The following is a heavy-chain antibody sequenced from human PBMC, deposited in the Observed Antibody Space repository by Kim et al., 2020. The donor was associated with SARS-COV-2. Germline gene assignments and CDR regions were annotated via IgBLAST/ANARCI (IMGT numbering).Heavy chain of an antibody. D-gene: IGHD2-15*01. CDR3: ARRGGGCRGGTCYSFWYFDL. J-gene: IGHJ2*01. V-gene: IGHV5-51*01. Sequence: GESLKISCKGSGYNFSTYWIGWVRQMPGKGLEWMGIIYPDDSETRYSPSFRGQVTISVDKSISTAYMQWTSLEASDTAMYYCARRGGGCRGGTCYSFWYFDLWGRCTLVTVSS. CDR1: GYNFSTYW. CDR2: IYPDDSET.